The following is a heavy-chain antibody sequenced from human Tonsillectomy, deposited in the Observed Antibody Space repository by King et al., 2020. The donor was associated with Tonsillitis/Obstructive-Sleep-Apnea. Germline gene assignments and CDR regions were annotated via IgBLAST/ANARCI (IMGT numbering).Heavy chain of an antibody. D-gene: IGHD6-19*01. CDR3: TRGYSSGNY. J-gene: IGHJ4*02. Sequence: GQLVESGGGLVQPGRSLRLSCTVFGFTFGDYAMNWVRQAPGKGLEWVGFIRSKAYGGATEYAASVKGRFTISRDDSKSIAYLQINSLKTEDTAMYYCTRGYSSGNYWGQGTLVTVSS. V-gene: IGHV3-49*04. CDR1: GFTFGDYA. CDR2: IRSKAYGGAT.